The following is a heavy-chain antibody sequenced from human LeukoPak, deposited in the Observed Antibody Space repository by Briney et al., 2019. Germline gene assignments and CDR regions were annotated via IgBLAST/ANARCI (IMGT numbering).Heavy chain of an antibody. D-gene: IGHD7-27*01. CDR1: GFTVSSNY. J-gene: IGHJ4*02. CDR3: VQDWAWGAFAY. Sequence: RGSLRLSCAASGFTVSSNYMTWVRQAPGKGLEWVSVIHKSAITYYADSVKGRFTIYRDNSKNTLYLQMNSLGAEDTAVYYCVQDWAWGAFAYWGQGTLVTVSS. V-gene: IGHV3-53*01. CDR2: IHKSAIT.